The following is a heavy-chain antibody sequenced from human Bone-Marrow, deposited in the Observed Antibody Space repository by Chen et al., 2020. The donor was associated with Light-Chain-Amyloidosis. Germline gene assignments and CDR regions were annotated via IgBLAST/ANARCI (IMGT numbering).Heavy chain of an antibody. J-gene: IGHJ6*02. V-gene: IGHV3-74*01. D-gene: IGHD3-3*01. CDR3: VRDSFRRGYWGNYYYGLDV. CDR1: GFSFNNYW. Sequence: EERLVESRGCLFRPGESLRLSFAVTGFSFNNYWVHWVRQVPGKGLGWVSRIDMDGTTTEYSDSVKGRFTISRDNGKSTLYLQMNSLRVEDSGVYYCVRDSFRRGYWGNYYYGLDVWGQGTTVTVSS. CDR2: IDMDGTTT.